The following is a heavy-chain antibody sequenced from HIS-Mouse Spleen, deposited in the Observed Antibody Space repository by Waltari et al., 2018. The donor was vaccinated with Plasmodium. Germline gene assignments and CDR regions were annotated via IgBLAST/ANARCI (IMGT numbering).Heavy chain of an antibody. J-gene: IGHJ3*02. V-gene: IGHV4-34*01. D-gene: IGHD1-20*01. CDR1: GGSFSGYY. CDR3: ARKEDNWNPHGAFDI. CDR2: INHSGST. Sequence: QVQLQQWGAGLLQPSETLSPTCAVYGGSFSGYYWIWLRQPPGKGLEWIGEINHSGSTNYNPSLKSRVTISVDTSKNQFSLKLSSVTAADTAVYYCARKEDNWNPHGAFDIWGQGTMVTVSS.